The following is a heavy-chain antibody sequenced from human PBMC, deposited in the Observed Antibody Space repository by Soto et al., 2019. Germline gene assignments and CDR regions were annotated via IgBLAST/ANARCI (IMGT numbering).Heavy chain of an antibody. V-gene: IGHV1-2*04. J-gene: IGHJ6*02. Sequence: ASVKVSCKASGYTFTGYYMHWVRQAPGQGLEWMGWINPNSGGTNYAQKFQGWVTMTRDTSISTAYMELSRLRSDDTAVYYCARDLTPYYYDSSGYYPAPYYYGMDVWGQGTTVTVSS. D-gene: IGHD3-22*01. CDR3: ARDLTPYYYDSSGYYPAPYYYGMDV. CDR2: INPNSGGT. CDR1: GYTFTGYY.